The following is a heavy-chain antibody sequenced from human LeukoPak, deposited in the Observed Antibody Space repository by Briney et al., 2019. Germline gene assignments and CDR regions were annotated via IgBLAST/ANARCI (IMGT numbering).Heavy chain of an antibody. Sequence: PSETLSLTCAVYGGSFSGYYWSWIRQAPGKGLEWIGEINHSGSTNYNPSLKSRVTISVDTSKNQFSLKLSSVTAADAAVYYCARAPYYGSGSYYKFDYWGQGTLVTVSS. CDR3: ARAPYYGSGSYYKFDY. CDR2: INHSGST. D-gene: IGHD3-10*01. J-gene: IGHJ4*02. V-gene: IGHV4-34*01. CDR1: GGSFSGYY.